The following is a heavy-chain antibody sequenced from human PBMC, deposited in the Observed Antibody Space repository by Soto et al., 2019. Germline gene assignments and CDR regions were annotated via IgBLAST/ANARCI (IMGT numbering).Heavy chain of an antibody. D-gene: IGHD7-27*01. J-gene: IGHJ4*02. CDR3: ARDLGNVGNWAYFFDY. CDR1: GYTFTDFG. V-gene: IGHV1-18*01. CDR2: ISAYNGNT. Sequence: QGQLVQSGAEVRKPGASVKVSCKASGYTFTDFGISWVRQAPGQGLEWMGWISAYNGNTNYAQKVQGRVTMTTDTSTSTAYMELRSLRSDDTAVYYCARDLGNVGNWAYFFDYWGQGTLVTVSS.